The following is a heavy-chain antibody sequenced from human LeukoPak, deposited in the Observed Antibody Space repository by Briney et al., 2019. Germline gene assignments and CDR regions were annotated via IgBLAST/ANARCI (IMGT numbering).Heavy chain of an antibody. CDR2: ISYDGSNK. CDR3: AKLLSYYYDSSVNFFDY. Sequence: GGSLRLSCAASGFTFSSYGMHWVRQAPGKGLEWVAVISYDGSNKYYADSVKGRFTISRDNSKNTLYLQMNSLRAEDTAVYYCAKLLSYYYDSSVNFFDYWGQGTLVTVSS. V-gene: IGHV3-30*18. CDR1: GFTFSSYG. D-gene: IGHD3-22*01. J-gene: IGHJ4*02.